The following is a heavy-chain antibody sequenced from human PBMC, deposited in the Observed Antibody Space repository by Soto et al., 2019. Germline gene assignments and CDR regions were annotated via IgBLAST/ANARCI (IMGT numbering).Heavy chain of an antibody. V-gene: IGHV4-34*01. Sequence: SETLSLTCAVYGGSLSGDYWSWIRQPPGKGLEWIGGINHSGRTNYISSLKSRVTISEDMSKNQFSLELTSVTAADTAVYYCARGRVTFGFWGQGTLVTVSS. CDR1: GGSLSGDY. J-gene: IGHJ4*02. CDR2: INHSGRT. CDR3: ARGRVTFGF. D-gene: IGHD2-21*02.